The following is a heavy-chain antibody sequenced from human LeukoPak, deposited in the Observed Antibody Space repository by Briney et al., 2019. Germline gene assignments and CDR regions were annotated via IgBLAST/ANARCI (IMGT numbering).Heavy chain of an antibody. J-gene: IGHJ4*02. CDR1: GGSISSGGYY. CDR3: ARAYCSGGSCYLFDY. Sequence: SETLSLTCTVSGGSISSGGYYWSWIRQHPGKGLEWIGYIYYSGSTYYNPSLKSRVTISVDTSKNQFSLKLSSVTAADTAVYYCARAYCSGGSCYLFDYWGQGTLVTVAS. V-gene: IGHV4-31*03. D-gene: IGHD2-15*01. CDR2: IYYSGST.